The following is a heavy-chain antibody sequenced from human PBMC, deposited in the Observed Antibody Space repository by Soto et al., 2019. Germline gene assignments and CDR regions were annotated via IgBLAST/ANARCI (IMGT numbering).Heavy chain of an antibody. Sequence: SETLSLTCTVSGGSISSSSYYWGWIRQPPGKGLEWIGSIYYSGSTYYNPSLKSRVTISVDTSKNQFSLKLSSVTAADTAVYYCARWDIEQQLAPVFDYWGQGTLVTVSS. CDR3: ARWDIEQQLAPVFDY. J-gene: IGHJ4*02. CDR1: GGSISSSSYY. D-gene: IGHD6-13*01. CDR2: IYYSGST. V-gene: IGHV4-39*01.